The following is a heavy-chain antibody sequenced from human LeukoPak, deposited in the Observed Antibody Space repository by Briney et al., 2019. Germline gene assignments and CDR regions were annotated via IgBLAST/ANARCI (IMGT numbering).Heavy chain of an antibody. V-gene: IGHV1-69*13. Sequence: SVTVSCTASGGTFSSYAISWVRQAPGQGLEWMGGIIPIFGTANYAQKFQGRVTITADESTSTAYMELSSLRSEDTAVYYCARDPLPSSGYYSLDYWGQGTLVTVSS. CDR1: GGTFSSYA. J-gene: IGHJ4*02. D-gene: IGHD3-22*01. CDR3: ARDPLPSSGYYSLDY. CDR2: IIPIFGTA.